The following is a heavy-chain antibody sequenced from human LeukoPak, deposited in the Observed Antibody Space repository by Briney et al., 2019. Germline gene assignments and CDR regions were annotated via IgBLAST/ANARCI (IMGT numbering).Heavy chain of an antibody. D-gene: IGHD2-2*01. V-gene: IGHV6-1*01. J-gene: IGHJ4*02. Sequence: SQTLSLTCAISGDSVSSNSAAWNWIRQSPSRGLEWLGRTYYRSTWYNDYAVSVKSRITINPDTSKNQFSLQLNSVTPEDTAVYYCAREREESRITHSSTFDCWGQGTLVTVSS. CDR2: TYYRSTWYN. CDR3: AREREESRITHSSTFDC. CDR1: GDSVSSNSAA.